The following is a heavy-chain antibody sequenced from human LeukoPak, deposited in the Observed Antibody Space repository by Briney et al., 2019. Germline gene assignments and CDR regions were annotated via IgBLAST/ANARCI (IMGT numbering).Heavy chain of an antibody. V-gene: IGHV3-23*01. CDR2: ISGSGGST. J-gene: IGHJ4*02. Sequence: GGSLRLSCAASGFTFSSYAMSWVRQAPGKGLEWVSAISGSGGSTYYADSVKGRFTISRDNSKNTLYLQMNSLRAGDTAVYYWAKQGRKAPFDYWGEGTLVTVSS. CDR1: GFTFSSYA. CDR3: AKQGRKAPFDY.